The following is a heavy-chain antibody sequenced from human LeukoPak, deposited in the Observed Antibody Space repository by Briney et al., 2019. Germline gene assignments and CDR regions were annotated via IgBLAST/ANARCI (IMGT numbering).Heavy chain of an antibody. V-gene: IGHV1-46*01. CDR3: ARDPWSHHTVTTPGGFDY. Sequence: ASVKVSCKASGYTFTSYYMHWVRQAPGQGLEWMGIINPSGGSTSYAQKFQGRVTMTRDMSTSTVYMELSSLRSEDTAVYYCARDPWSHHTVTTPGGFDYWGQGTLVTVPS. CDR1: GYTFTSYY. J-gene: IGHJ4*02. D-gene: IGHD4-17*01. CDR2: INPSGGST.